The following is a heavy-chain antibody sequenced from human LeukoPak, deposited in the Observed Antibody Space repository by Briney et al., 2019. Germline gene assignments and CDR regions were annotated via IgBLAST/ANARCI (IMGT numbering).Heavy chain of an antibody. CDR2: ISAYNGNT. V-gene: IGHV1-18*01. J-gene: IGHJ5*02. Sequence: GASVKVCCKAAGYTFTSYGISWVRQAPGQGLEWMGWISAYNGNTNYAQKLPGRVTMTTDTSTSTAYMELRSLRSDDAAVYYCARALAVAGRNWFDPWGQGTLVTVSS. CDR1: GYTFTSYG. CDR3: ARALAVAGRNWFDP. D-gene: IGHD6-19*01.